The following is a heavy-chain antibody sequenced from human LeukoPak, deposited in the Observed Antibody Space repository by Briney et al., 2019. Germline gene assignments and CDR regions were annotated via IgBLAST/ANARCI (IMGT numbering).Heavy chain of an antibody. CDR3: AREHWGGSDGDFDY. CDR1: GFTFSSYG. Sequence: PGRSLRLSCAASGFTFSSYGMHWVRQAPGKGLEWVAVISYDGSNKYYADSVKGRFTISRDNSKNTLYLQMNSLRAEDTAVYYCAREHWGGSDGDFDYWGQGTLVTVSS. CDR2: ISYDGSNK. J-gene: IGHJ4*02. D-gene: IGHD3-16*01. V-gene: IGHV3-30*03.